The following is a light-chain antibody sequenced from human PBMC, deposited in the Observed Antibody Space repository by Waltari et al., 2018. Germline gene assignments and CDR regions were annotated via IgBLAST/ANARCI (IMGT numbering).Light chain of an antibody. CDR3: KSYTRTTKYV. V-gene: IGLV2-14*01. Sequence: QSALTQPASVSGSPGQSITISCTGTISDVGGYNYVSWYQQHPGKAPKLMIYAVSNRPSGVSNRFSGSKSGNTASLTISGLQAEDEADYYCKSYTRTTKYVFGTGTKVTVL. J-gene: IGLJ1*01. CDR1: ISDVGGYNY. CDR2: AVS.